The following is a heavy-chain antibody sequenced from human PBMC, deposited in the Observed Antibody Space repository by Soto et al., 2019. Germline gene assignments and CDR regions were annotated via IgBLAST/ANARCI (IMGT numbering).Heavy chain of an antibody. Sequence: SETPSLTCTVSGGSISSYYWSWIRQPPGKGLEWIGHIYYSGSTNYNPSLKSRVTISVDTSKNQFSLKLSSVTAADTAVYYCARHGPGYYYYYMDVWGKGTTVTVSS. V-gene: IGHV4-59*08. CDR1: GGSISSYY. CDR3: ARHGPGYYYYYMDV. J-gene: IGHJ6*03. CDR2: IYYSGST.